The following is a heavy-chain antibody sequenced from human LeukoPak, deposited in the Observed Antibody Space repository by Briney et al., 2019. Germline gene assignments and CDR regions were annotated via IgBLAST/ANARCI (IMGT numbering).Heavy chain of an antibody. CDR2: IYYSGST. D-gene: IGHD3-22*01. Sequence: KASETLSLTCTVSGGSISSGGYYWSWIRHHPGKGLEWIGYIYYSGSTYYNPSLKSRVTISVDTSKNQFSLKLSSVPAADTAVYYCARVYYYDSSGYYYYAFDIWGQGTMVTVSS. J-gene: IGHJ3*02. V-gene: IGHV4-31*03. CDR3: ARVYYYDSSGYYYYAFDI. CDR1: GGSISSGGYY.